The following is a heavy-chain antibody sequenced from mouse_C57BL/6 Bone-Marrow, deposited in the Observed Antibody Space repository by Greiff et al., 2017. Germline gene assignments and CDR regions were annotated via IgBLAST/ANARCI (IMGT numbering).Heavy chain of an antibody. J-gene: IGHJ4*01. CDR1: GFTFSSYA. CDR3: ARDPPYSTTYYYAMDY. Sequence: EVKLVESGGGLVKPGGSLKLSCAASGFTFSSYAMSWVRQTPEKRLEWVATISDGGSYTYYPDNVKGRFTISRDNAKNNLYLQMSHLKSEDTAMYYCARDPPYSTTYYYAMDYWVEGTSVTVSS. V-gene: IGHV5-4*01. CDR2: ISDGGSYT. D-gene: IGHD2-5*01.